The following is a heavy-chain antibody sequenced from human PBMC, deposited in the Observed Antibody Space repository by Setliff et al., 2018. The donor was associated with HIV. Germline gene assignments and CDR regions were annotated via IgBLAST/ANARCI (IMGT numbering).Heavy chain of an antibody. V-gene: IGHV3-15*01. Sequence: PGGSLRLSCAASGFTFINTWMSWVRQAPGKGLEWVGRIKSRADGWPTDYAAPVKGRFIISTDDSKKTLYLQMNSLKTEDTAVYYCTTVADNWNDDYYYYMDVWGKGTTVTVSS. CDR3: TTVADNWNDDYYYYMDV. CDR1: GFTFINTW. D-gene: IGHD1-1*01. J-gene: IGHJ6*03. CDR2: IKSRADGWPT.